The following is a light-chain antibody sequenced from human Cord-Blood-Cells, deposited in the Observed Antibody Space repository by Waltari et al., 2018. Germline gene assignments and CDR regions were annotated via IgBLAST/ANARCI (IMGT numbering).Light chain of an antibody. CDR3: QQYDNLPPFT. CDR2: DAS. Sequence: DIQMTQSPSSLSASVGDRVTITCQASQEISNYLNWYQQKPGKAPKLLIYDASKLETGVPSRFIGSRSGTDFTFSISSLQPEDIATYDGQQYDNLPPFTFGPGTKVDIK. V-gene: IGKV1-33*01. J-gene: IGKJ3*01. CDR1: QEISNY.